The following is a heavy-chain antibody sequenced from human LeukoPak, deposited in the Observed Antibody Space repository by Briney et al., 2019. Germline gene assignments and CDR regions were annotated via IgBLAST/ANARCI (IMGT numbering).Heavy chain of an antibody. D-gene: IGHD3-22*01. CDR2: IIPILGIA. Sequence: SVNVSCKASGGTFSSYAISWVRQAPGQGLEWMGRIIPILGIANYAQKFQGRVTITADKSTSTAYMELSSLRSEDTAVYYCASARRGENYYDSSGYFDYWGQGTLVTVSS. CDR1: GGTFSSYA. CDR3: ASARRGENYYDSSGYFDY. J-gene: IGHJ4*02. V-gene: IGHV1-69*04.